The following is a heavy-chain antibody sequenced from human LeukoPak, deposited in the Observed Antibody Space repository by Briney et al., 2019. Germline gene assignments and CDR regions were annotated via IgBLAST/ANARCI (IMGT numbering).Heavy chain of an antibody. J-gene: IGHJ6*02. CDR1: VGSIISSNYY. CDR3: ATQLSTVLYPMDV. CDR2: FYYSGST. D-gene: IGHD4-11*01. Sequence: PSETLSLTCTVSVGSIISSNYYWVWIRQPPGKGLEWIGSFYYSGSTHYNPSLKSRVTISVDTSKNQFFLRLSSVTAADTAFYYCATQLSTVLYPMDVWGQGTTVTVSS. V-gene: IGHV4-39*01.